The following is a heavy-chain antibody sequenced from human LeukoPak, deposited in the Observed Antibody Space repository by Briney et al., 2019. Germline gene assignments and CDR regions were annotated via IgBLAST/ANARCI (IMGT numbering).Heavy chain of an antibody. J-gene: IGHJ3*02. V-gene: IGHV3-74*01. CDR3: ATGHYYDSSGYYPYDAFDI. D-gene: IGHD3-22*01. CDR1: GFSFSRYW. CDR2: MNSDGSST. Sequence: GGSLRLSCAASGFSFSRYWMHWVRQAPGKGLVWVSRMNSDGSSTNYADSVKGRFTISRDNAKNILYLQMNSLRAEDTAVYHCATGHYYDSSGYYPYDAFDIWGQGTMVTVSS.